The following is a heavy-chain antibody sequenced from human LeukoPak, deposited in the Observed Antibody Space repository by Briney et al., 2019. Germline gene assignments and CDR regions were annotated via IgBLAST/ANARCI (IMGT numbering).Heavy chain of an antibody. CDR3: AKLDWFDP. CDR2: SEGDDTTT. V-gene: IGHV3-74*03. D-gene: IGHD3-3*02. CDR1: GFSVGNYW. J-gene: IGHJ5*02. Sequence: PGGSLRLSCAASGFSVGNYWMHWVRQAPGKGLVWVSRSEGDDTTTTYADSVKGRFTVSRDNAKNTVYLQMNSLRVEDTAVYYCAKLDWFDPWGQGTQVTVSP.